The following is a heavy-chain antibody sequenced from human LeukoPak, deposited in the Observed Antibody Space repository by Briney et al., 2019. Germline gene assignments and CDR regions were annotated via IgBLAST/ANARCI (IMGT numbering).Heavy chain of an antibody. Sequence: GGSLRLSCAASGFTFSSYAMSWVRQAPGKGLEWVSAISGSGGSTYYADSVKGRFTISRENAQNSLYLQMNSLRAGDTAVYYCARARSPTFGYFDLWGRGTLVTVSS. CDR2: ISGSGGST. CDR1: GFTFSSYA. V-gene: IGHV3-23*01. CDR3: ARARSPTFGYFDL. J-gene: IGHJ2*01. D-gene: IGHD1-26*01.